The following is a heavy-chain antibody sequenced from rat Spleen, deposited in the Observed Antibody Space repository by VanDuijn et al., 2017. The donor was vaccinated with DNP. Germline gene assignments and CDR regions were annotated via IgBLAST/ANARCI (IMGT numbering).Heavy chain of an antibody. CDR1: GFSLISYG. D-gene: IGHD3-1*01. Sequence: QVQLRESGPGLVQPSQTLSLTCTVSGFSLISYGVSWVRQPPGKGLEWIAAISSGENTYYNPALKSRLSISKDTSKSQVFLKMNSLQTEDTATYYCARALSDYWGQGTLVTVSS. CDR3: ARALSDY. V-gene: IGHV2S12*01. CDR2: ISSGENT. J-gene: IGHJ3*01.